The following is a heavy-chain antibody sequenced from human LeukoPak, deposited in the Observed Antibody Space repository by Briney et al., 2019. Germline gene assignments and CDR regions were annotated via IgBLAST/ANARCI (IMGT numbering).Heavy chain of an antibody. CDR1: GYTFTSYG. CDR3: AREQVPYNWNYVLGDY. J-gene: IGHJ4*02. D-gene: IGHD1-7*01. V-gene: IGHV1-18*01. CDR2: ISAYNGNT. Sequence: ASVKVSCKASGYTFTSYGISCVRQAPGQGLEWMGWISAYNGNTNYAQKLQGRVTMTTDTSTSTAYMELRSLRSDDTAVYYCAREQVPYNWNYVLGDYWGQGTLVTVSS.